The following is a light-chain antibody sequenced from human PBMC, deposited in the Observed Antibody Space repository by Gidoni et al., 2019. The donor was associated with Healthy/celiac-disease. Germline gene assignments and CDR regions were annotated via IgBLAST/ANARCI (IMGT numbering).Light chain of an antibody. CDR2: GAS. CDR1: QMVSSN. V-gene: IGKV3D-15*01. CDR3: QQYNNWPPIT. Sequence: EIVMTQSPATLSVSPGARATLSCRASQMVSSNLAWYQQKPGQAPRLLIHGASTRATGIPARFSGSGSGTEFTLTISSLQSEDFAVYYCQQYNNWPPITFGQGTRLEIK. J-gene: IGKJ5*01.